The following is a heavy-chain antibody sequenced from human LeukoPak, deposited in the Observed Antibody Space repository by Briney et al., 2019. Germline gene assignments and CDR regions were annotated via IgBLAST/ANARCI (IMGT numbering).Heavy chain of an antibody. V-gene: IGHV1-2*02. D-gene: IGHD6-13*01. J-gene: IGHJ4*02. Sequence: ASVKVSCKASRYTFTGYYMHWVRQAPGQGLEWMGWINPNSGGTNYAQKFQGRVTMTRDTSISTAYMELSRLRSDDTAVYYCARPSIAAAGTWIYWGQGTLVTVSS. CDR3: ARPSIAAAGTWIY. CDR1: RYTFTGYY. CDR2: INPNSGGT.